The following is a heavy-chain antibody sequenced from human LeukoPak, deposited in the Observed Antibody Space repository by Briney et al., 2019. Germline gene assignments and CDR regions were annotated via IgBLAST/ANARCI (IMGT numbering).Heavy chain of an antibody. D-gene: IGHD2-15*01. CDR1: GFKFSSYS. Sequence: GGSLRLSCAASGFKFSSYSMKWVRQAPGKGLEWVSFISSSSSYIYYADSLKGRFTISRDNAKNSLYLQMNSLRAEDKAVYYCARSDMYCNGGRCYPYYYMDVWGKGTTVTVYS. CDR2: ISSSSSYI. V-gene: IGHV3-21*01. J-gene: IGHJ6*03. CDR3: ARSDMYCNGGRCYPYYYMDV.